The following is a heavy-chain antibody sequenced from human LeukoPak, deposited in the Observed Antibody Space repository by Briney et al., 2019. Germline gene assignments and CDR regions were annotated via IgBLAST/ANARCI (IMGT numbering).Heavy chain of an antibody. D-gene: IGHD6-13*01. V-gene: IGHV3-11*05. CDR1: GFTFSDYY. CDR2: ISSGADHT. Sequence: PGGSLRLSCAASGFTFSDYYMTWIRQAPGKGLEWVSYISSGADHTPYADSVKGRFIISRDNAKNSLYLQMISLRADDTAVYYCARVAVITAAGTYDYWGPGTLVTVSS. CDR3: ARVAVITAAGTYDY. J-gene: IGHJ4*02.